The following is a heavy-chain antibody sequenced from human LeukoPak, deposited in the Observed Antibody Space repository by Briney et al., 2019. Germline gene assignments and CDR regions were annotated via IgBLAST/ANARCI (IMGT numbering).Heavy chain of an antibody. CDR1: GGSISSSSYY. CDR3: ARWSRDEYSSGWNDNWFDP. J-gene: IGHJ5*02. D-gene: IGHD6-19*01. V-gene: IGHV4-39*07. Sequence: LETLSLTCTVSGGSISSSSYYWGWIRQPPGKGLEWIGSIYYSGSTYYNPSLKSRVTISVDTSKNQFSLKLSSVTAAGTAVYYCARWSRDEYSSGWNDNWFDPWGQGTLVTVSS. CDR2: IYYSGST.